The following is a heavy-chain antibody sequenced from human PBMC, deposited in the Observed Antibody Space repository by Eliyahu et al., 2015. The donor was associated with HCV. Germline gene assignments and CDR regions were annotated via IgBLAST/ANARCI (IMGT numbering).Heavy chain of an antibody. CDR1: GFXCSSYW. Sequence: EVQLVESGGGLVQPGGSLRLSCXASGFXCSSYWMSWVRQAPGKGLEWVANIKQDGSEKYYVDSVKGRFTISRDNAKNSLYLQMNSLRAEDTAVYYCARDGKDRGYGMDVWGQGTTVTVSS. J-gene: IGHJ6*02. CDR3: ARDGKDRGYGMDV. CDR2: IKQDGSEK. V-gene: IGHV3-7*01. D-gene: IGHD1-14*01.